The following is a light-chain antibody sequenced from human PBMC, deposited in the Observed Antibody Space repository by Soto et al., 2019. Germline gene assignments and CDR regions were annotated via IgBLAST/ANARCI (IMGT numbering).Light chain of an antibody. Sequence: QSALTQPASVSGCPGQSITISCTGTSSDVGGHNSVSWYQQHPGKAPKLMIYNVSNRPSGVSNRFSGSKSGNTASLTISGLLAEDEADYYCTSYTSSSTYVFGAGTKVTVL. J-gene: IGLJ1*01. CDR2: NVS. CDR3: TSYTSSSTYV. V-gene: IGLV2-14*01. CDR1: SSDVGGHNS.